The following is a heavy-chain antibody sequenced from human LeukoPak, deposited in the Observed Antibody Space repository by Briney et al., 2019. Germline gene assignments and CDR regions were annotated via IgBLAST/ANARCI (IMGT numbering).Heavy chain of an antibody. CDR1: GYSFTSYW. CDR2: IYPGDSDT. CDR3: ARHQDYDFWSGPLTYGMDV. D-gene: IGHD3-3*01. Sequence: GESLQISCKGSGYSFTSYWIGWVRQMPGKGLAWMGIIYPGDSDTRYSPSFQGQVTISADKSISTAYLQWSSLKASDTAMYYCARHQDYDFWSGPLTYGMDVWGQGTTVTVSS. J-gene: IGHJ6*02. V-gene: IGHV5-51*01.